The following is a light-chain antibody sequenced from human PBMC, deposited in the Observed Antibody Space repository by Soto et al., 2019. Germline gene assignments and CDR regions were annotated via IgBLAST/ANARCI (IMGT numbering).Light chain of an antibody. CDR2: AAS. Sequence: AIQLTQTPSSLSASVGDSVTISCLASQGIRSALGWYQQKPGKVPKLLIYAASTLQSGVPSRFSGSGSGTDFTLTICSLQPEDFATYYCLRAFSFFWAFGQGTKVDVK. V-gene: IGKV1-6*01. CDR1: QGIRSA. J-gene: IGKJ1*01. CDR3: LRAFSFFWA.